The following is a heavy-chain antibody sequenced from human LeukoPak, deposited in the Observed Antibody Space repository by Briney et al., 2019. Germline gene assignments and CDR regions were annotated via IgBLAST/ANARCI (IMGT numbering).Heavy chain of an antibody. D-gene: IGHD3-9*01. CDR1: GFTFSSYG. Sequence: GGSLRLSCAASGFTFSSYGMHWVRQAPGKGLEWVSSISSSSSYIYYADSVKGRFTISRDNAKNSLYLQMNSLRAEDTAVYYCARDWGYFDWLPNNYFDYWGQGTLVTVSS. V-gene: IGHV3-21*01. CDR2: ISSSSSYI. CDR3: ARDWGYFDWLPNNYFDY. J-gene: IGHJ4*02.